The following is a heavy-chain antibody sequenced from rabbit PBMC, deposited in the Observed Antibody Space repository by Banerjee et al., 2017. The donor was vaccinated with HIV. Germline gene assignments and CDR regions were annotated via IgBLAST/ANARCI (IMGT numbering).Heavy chain of an antibody. CDR3: ARDLACVTGWNFGL. Sequence: QQLVESGGGLVKPGASLTLTCTASGFYFSNRYYMCWVRQAPGKGLEWIACINSHTGNTVYASGAKRLFTNYKTASPTGTLQTTSLTAADTATYFCARDLACVTGWNFGLWGPGTLVTVS. CDR1: GFYFSNRYY. V-gene: IGHV1S40*01. J-gene: IGHJ6*01. CDR2: INSHTGNT. D-gene: IGHD7-1*01.